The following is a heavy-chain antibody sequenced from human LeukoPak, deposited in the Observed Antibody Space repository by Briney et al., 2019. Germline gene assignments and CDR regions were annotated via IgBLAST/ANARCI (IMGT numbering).Heavy chain of an antibody. J-gene: IGHJ5*02. CDR1: GGSFSGYY. Sequence: SETLSLTCAVYGGSFSGYYRSWIRQPPGKGLEWIGEINHSGSTNYNPSLKSRVTISVDTSKNQFSLKLSSVTAAGTAVYYCARGPGGNWFDPWGQGTLVTVSS. CDR3: ARGPGGNWFDP. V-gene: IGHV4-34*01. CDR2: INHSGST. D-gene: IGHD3-10*01.